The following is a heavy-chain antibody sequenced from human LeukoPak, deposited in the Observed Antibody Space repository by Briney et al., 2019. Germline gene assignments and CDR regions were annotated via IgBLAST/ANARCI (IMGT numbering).Heavy chain of an antibody. D-gene: IGHD1-26*01. CDR3: ARAHQGDDAFDI. CDR1: GDTF. J-gene: IGHJ3*02. Sequence: ASVKVSCKTSGDTFIHWVRQAPGQGLEYMGWISPNSGGAKFAQKFQGRVTMTRDTSISTAYMELSRLRSDDTAVYYCARAHQGDDAFDIWGQGTMVTVSS. CDR2: ISPNSGGA. V-gene: IGHV1-2*02.